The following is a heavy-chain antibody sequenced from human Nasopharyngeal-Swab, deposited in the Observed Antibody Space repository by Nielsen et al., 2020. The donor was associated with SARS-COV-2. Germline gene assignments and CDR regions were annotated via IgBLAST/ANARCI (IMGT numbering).Heavy chain of an antibody. J-gene: IGHJ4*02. V-gene: IGHV3-7*03. CDR3: AKDEAADIAAAGSIDY. Sequence: GGSLRLSCAASGFTFSSYWMSWVRQAPGKGLEWVANIKQDGSEKYYVDSVKGRFTISRDNAKNSLYLQMNSLRAEDTALYYCAKDEAADIAAAGSIDYWGQGTLVTVSS. CDR1: GFTFSSYW. CDR2: IKQDGSEK. D-gene: IGHD6-13*01.